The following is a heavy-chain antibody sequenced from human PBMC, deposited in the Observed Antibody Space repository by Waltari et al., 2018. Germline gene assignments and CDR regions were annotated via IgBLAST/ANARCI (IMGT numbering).Heavy chain of an antibody. J-gene: IGHJ6*02. D-gene: IGHD6-13*01. CDR2: LNGDGSTS. CDR3: ARLAPKTYRSPVPGRDYYDGLDV. Sequence: EEQLVESGGGLVQPGDSLRLSCAASGFTYSNHWMHWVRQAPGKGLVWVSRLNGDGSTSNDADSVKSRFTISRDNTDKTLYLQMKRLRGENTAVYYCARLAPKTYRSPVPGRDYYDGLDVWGQGTTVTVSS. V-gene: IGHV3-74*01. CDR1: GFTYSNHW.